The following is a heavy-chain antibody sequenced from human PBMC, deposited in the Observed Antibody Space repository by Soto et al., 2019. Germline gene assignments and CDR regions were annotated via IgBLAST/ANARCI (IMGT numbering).Heavy chain of an antibody. J-gene: IGHJ5*02. Sequence: QEQLVQSGAEVKKPGAPVKVSCKTSGYTFTDYDINWVRQATGQELEWIGWMNTNSGETGYAKKFQGRVTMTRIATLSTAYLELGSLRSEDTAVYYCARVAVAARPRWYNWFDPWGQGTLVTVSS. D-gene: IGHD2-15*01. CDR2: MNTNSGET. CDR3: ARVAVAARPRWYNWFDP. CDR1: GYTFTDYD. V-gene: IGHV1-8*01.